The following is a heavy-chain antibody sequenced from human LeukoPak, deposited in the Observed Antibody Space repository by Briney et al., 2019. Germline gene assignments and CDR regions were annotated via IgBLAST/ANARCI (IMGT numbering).Heavy chain of an antibody. Sequence: SQTLSLTCTVSGGSISSGDYYWSWIRQPPGKGLEWIGYIYYSGSTSYNPSLKSRVTISVDTSKNQVSLNLSSVTASDTAVYYCARHPYYYYGMDVWGQGTTVTVSS. J-gene: IGHJ6*02. V-gene: IGHV4-61*09. CDR1: GGSISSGDYY. CDR3: ARHPYYYYGMDV. CDR2: IYYSGST.